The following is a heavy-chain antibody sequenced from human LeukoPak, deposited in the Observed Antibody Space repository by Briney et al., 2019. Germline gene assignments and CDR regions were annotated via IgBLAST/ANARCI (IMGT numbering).Heavy chain of an antibody. CDR2: IYHSGST. V-gene: IGHV4-38-2*02. CDR1: GYSISSGYY. D-gene: IGHD3-10*01. J-gene: IGHJ5*02. CDR3: AREEYGSGSP. Sequence: PSETLSLTCTVSGYSISSGYYWGWIRQPPGKGLEWIGSIYHSGSTYYNPSLKSRVTISVDTSKNQFSLKLSSVTAADTAVYYCAREEYGSGSPWGQGTLVTVSP.